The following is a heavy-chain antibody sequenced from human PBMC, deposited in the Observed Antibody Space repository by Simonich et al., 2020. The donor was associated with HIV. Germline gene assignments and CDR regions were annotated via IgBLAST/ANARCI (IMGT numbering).Heavy chain of an antibody. D-gene: IGHD3-3*01. CDR2: IHDSGST. J-gene: IGHJ6*03. CDR1: GGSFSGYY. CDR3: AAGNALLRFLEWEGTYMDV. V-gene: IGHV4-34*01. Sequence: QVQLQQWGAGLLKPSETLSLTCAVYGGSFSGYYWTWSRQPPGKGLEWIGEIHDSGSTNDNPSLKGRVTMSVDKSKNQFSLKLKSVIAADTAVYYCAAGNALLRFLEWEGTYMDVWGKGTTVTVSS.